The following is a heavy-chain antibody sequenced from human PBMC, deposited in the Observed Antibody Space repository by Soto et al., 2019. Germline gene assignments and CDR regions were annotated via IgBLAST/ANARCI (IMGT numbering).Heavy chain of an antibody. V-gene: IGHV3-21*01. CDR1: GFTFSSYS. Sequence: GGSLRLSCAASGFTFSSYSMNWVRQAPGKGLEWVSSISSSSSYIYYADSVKGRFTISRDNAKNSLYLQMNSLRAEDTAVYYCARAFQYSSGWGPGVGMDVWGQGTTVTVSS. J-gene: IGHJ6*02. D-gene: IGHD6-19*01. CDR2: ISSSSSYI. CDR3: ARAFQYSSGWGPGVGMDV.